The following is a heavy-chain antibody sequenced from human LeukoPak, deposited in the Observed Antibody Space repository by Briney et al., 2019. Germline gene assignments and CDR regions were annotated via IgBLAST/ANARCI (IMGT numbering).Heavy chain of an antibody. CDR2: INPNSGGT. CDR1: GYTFTGYY. J-gene: IGHJ3*02. Sequence: ASVKVSCKASGYTFTGYYMHWVRQAPGQGLEWMGWINPNSGGTNYAQKFQGRVTMTRDTSISTVYMELRSLRSDDTAVYYCARSITMIRGIHDAFDIWGQGTMVTVSS. V-gene: IGHV1-2*02. CDR3: ARSITMIRGIHDAFDI. D-gene: IGHD3-10*01.